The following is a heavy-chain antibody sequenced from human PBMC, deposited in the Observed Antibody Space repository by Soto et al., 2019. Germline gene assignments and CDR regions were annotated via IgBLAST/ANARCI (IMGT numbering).Heavy chain of an antibody. Sequence: QVQLVESGGGLVEPGGSRRLSCAASGFSVGDNYMTWIRQAPGKGLEWLSYSSSSGGYTNYADPVKGRFTISRANAKNSLYLQMDSLRAEDTAVYFCARSSGRRHVFTFDYGLDVWGQGTTVTVSS. V-gene: IGHV3-11*06. D-gene: IGHD3-16*01. J-gene: IGHJ6*02. CDR3: ARSSGRRHVFTFDYGLDV. CDR1: GFSVGDNY. CDR2: SSSSGGYT.